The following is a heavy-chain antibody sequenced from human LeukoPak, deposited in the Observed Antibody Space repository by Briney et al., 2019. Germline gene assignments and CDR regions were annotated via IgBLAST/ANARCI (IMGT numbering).Heavy chain of an antibody. CDR3: ARGRATTISY. Sequence: GASVKVSCKASGYTFTGYYIHWVRQARGKGLEYMGRINPNNGGTNYAQKFQGRVTMTRDTSISTAYMELSRLRFDDMAIYYCARGRATTISYWAQGTLVTVSS. CDR2: INPNNGGT. J-gene: IGHJ4*02. V-gene: IGHV1-2*06. D-gene: IGHD1-26*01. CDR1: GYTFTGYY.